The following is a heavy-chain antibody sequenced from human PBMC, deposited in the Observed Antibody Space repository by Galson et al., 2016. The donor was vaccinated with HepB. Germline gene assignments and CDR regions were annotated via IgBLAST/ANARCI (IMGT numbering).Heavy chain of an antibody. CDR3: AKARSGYYSDFDF. CDR2: ISYDGRNK. V-gene: IGHV3-30*18. CDR1: GFSFSDYS. J-gene: IGHJ4*02. Sequence: SLRLSCAAAGFSFSDYSMHWVRQAPGKGLEWLAYISYDGRNKYSGDSGKGRCTVSRDNSKNTLYLQMNSMRPEDTAVYYCAKARSGYYSDFDFWGQGNLVSVSS. D-gene: IGHD3-22*01.